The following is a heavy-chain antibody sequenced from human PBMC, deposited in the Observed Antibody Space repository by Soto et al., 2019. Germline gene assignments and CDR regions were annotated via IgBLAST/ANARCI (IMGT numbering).Heavy chain of an antibody. CDR1: GGSVSSNSYS. Sequence: ETLSLTCAVSGGSVSSNSYSWGWIRQSPGKGLEWIATIYSTENTYYNPSLKSRVTISVDTSKNQFSLKLSSVTAADTAVYYCARLGGYCSTTGCYGYYAMDVWVQGTTVTVSS. D-gene: IGHD2-2*01. J-gene: IGHJ6*02. V-gene: IGHV4-39*01. CDR2: IYSTENT. CDR3: ARLGGYCSTTGCYGYYAMDV.